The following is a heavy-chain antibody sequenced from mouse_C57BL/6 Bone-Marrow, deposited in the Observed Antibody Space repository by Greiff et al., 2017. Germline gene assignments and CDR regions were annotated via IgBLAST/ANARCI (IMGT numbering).Heavy chain of an antibody. CDR2: IYPRSGNT. V-gene: IGHV1-81*01. CDR3: ARAGYYGSPFAY. J-gene: IGHJ3*01. D-gene: IGHD1-1*01. CDR1: GYTFTSYG. Sequence: VQLQQSGAELARPGASVKLSCKASGYTFTSYGISWVKQRTGQGLEWIGEIYPRSGNTYYNEKFKGKATLTADKSSSTAYMELRSLTSEDSAVYFYARAGYYGSPFAYWGQGTLVTVSA.